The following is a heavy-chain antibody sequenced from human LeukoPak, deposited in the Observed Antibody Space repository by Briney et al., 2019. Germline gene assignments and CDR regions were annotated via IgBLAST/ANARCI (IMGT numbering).Heavy chain of an antibody. Sequence: GGSLRLSCAASGFTVSSNYMSWVRQAPGKGLEWVSVIYSGGSRYYADSVKGRFSLFRDNSRNALYLQMNSLRADDTAVYYCARSAPLGTHQYYFDYWGQGTLVTVSS. CDR1: GFTVSSNY. V-gene: IGHV3-53*01. D-gene: IGHD3-16*01. CDR2: IYSGGSR. CDR3: ARSAPLGTHQYYFDY. J-gene: IGHJ4*02.